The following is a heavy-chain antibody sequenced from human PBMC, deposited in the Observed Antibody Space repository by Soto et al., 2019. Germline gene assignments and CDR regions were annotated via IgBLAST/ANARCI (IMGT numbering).Heavy chain of an antibody. J-gene: IGHJ6*02. CDR2: IYNSGTI. CDR1: GDSISSGNYY. Sequence: QVQLQESGPGLVKPSQTLSLTCTVSGDSISSGNYYWNWIRQHPGKGLEWIGYIYNSGTIRYNPSLSLKSRVSIPGDTSKNQFSLNLISVTAADTAVYYCARDRGFGMDVWGQGTTVTVSS. CDR3: ARDRGFGMDV. V-gene: IGHV4-31*03.